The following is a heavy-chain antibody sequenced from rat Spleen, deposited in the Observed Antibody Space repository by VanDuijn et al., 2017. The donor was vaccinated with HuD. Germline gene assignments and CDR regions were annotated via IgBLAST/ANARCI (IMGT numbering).Heavy chain of an antibody. J-gene: IGHJ2*01. CDR3: TRGGGPEY. CDR1: GFTFSSFP. D-gene: IGHD1-11*01. CDR2: ISTSGGST. Sequence: EVQLVESGGGLVQPGRSMKLSCAASGFTFSSFPMAWVRQAPTKGLEGVATISTSGGSTYYRDSVKGRFTISRDNAKSTLYLQMNSLRSEDTATYYCTRGGGPEYWGQGVMVTVSS. V-gene: IGHV5-46*01.